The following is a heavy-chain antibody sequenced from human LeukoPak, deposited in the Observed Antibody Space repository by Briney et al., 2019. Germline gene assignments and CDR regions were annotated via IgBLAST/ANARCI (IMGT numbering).Heavy chain of an antibody. D-gene: IGHD5-24*01. CDR2: ISPNGGGT. V-gene: IGHV3-23*01. CDR1: AFTFSNYG. Sequence: GGSLRLSCAASAFTFSNYGMSWVRQAPGKGLEWVSAISPNGGGTSYADSVKGRFIISRDNSKNTLYLQMNSLRAEDTAVYYCAKGQFRFGLWGQGTLVTVSS. J-gene: IGHJ5*02. CDR3: AKGQFRFGL.